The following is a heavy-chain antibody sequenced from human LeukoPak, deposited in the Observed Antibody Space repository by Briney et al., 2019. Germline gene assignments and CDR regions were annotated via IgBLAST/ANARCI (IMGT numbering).Heavy chain of an antibody. Sequence: GESLKISCKGSGYSFTSYWIGWVRQMPGKGLEWMGIIYPGDSDTRYSPSFQGQVTISADKSISTAYLQRSSLKASDTAMYYCARRDYGDYGPGAFDIWGQGTMVTVSS. D-gene: IGHD4-17*01. V-gene: IGHV5-51*01. CDR3: ARRDYGDYGPGAFDI. J-gene: IGHJ3*02. CDR1: GYSFTSYW. CDR2: IYPGDSDT.